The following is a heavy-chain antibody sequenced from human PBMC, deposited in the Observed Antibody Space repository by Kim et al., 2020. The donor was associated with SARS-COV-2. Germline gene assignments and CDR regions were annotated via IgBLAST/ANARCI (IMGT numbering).Heavy chain of an antibody. J-gene: IGHJ4*02. Sequence: YVDSVKGRFTISRDNAKNSLYMEMNSLRAEDTAVYYCARDGDTTTVTFDYWGQGTLVTVSS. V-gene: IGHV3-7*01. D-gene: IGHD5-18*01. CDR3: ARDGDTTTVTFDY.